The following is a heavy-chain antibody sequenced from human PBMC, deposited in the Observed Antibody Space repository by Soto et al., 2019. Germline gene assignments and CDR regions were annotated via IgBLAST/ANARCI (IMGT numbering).Heavy chain of an antibody. CDR2: IKQDGSEK. CDR3: ARDIGVAAAGTGLAFDI. CDR1: GFTFSSYW. Sequence: GGSLRLSCAASGFTFSSYWMSWVRQAPGKGLEWVANIKQDGSEKYYVDSVKGRFTISRDNAKNSLYLQMNSLRAEDTAVYYCARDIGVAAAGTGLAFDIWGQGTMVTVSS. D-gene: IGHD6-13*01. J-gene: IGHJ3*02. V-gene: IGHV3-7*01.